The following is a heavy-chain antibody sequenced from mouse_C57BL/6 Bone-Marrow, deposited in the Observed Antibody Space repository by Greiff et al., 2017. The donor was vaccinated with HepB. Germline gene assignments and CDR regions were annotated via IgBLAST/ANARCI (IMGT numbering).Heavy chain of an antibody. CDR3: TRGWDGYAMYY. J-gene: IGHJ4*01. V-gene: IGHV1-15*01. CDR2: IDPETGGT. Sequence: VQLQQSGAELVRPGASVTLSCKASGYTFTDYEMHWVKQTPVHGLEWIGAIDPETGGTAYNQKFKGKAILTADKSSSTAYMELRSLTSEDSAVYYCTRGWDGYAMYYWGQGTSVTVSS. CDR1: GYTFTDYE. D-gene: IGHD4-1*01.